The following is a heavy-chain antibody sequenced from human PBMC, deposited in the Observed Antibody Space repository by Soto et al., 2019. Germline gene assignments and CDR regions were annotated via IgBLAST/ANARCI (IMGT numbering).Heavy chain of an antibody. CDR2: ISRSSSTI. V-gene: IGHV3-48*01. CDR3: ARHPERIAEIGWFDP. D-gene: IGHD6-13*01. Sequence: EVQLVESGGGLVQPGGSLRLSCAASGFTFSSYSMNWVRQAPGKGLEWVSYISRSSSTIYYADSVKGRFTLSKDNAKNSLYLQMICLPAEDTAVYYCARHPERIAEIGWFDPWGQGTLVTVSS. J-gene: IGHJ5*02. CDR1: GFTFSSYS.